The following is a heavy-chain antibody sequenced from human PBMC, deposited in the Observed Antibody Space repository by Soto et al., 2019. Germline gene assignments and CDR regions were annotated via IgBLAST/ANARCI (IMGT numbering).Heavy chain of an antibody. D-gene: IGHD3-16*01. V-gene: IGHV4-30-4*01. J-gene: IGHJ4*02. CDR1: GGSISSGDYY. Sequence: QVQLQESGPGLVKPSQTLSLTCTVSGGSISSGDYYWSWIRQPPGKGLEWIGYIYYSGSTYYNPSLKSRVTISVDTSKNQFSLKLSSVTAADTAVYYCARVSKDYDYVWGSPEKLPQGPFDYWGQGTLVTVSS. CDR2: IYYSGST. CDR3: ARVSKDYDYVWGSPEKLPQGPFDY.